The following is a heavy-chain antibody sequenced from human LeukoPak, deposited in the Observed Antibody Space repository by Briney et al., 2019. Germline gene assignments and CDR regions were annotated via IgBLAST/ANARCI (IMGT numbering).Heavy chain of an antibody. J-gene: IGHJ4*02. CDR1: GGSVTSSYYY. CDR3: ARRGDY. Sequence: SSETLSLTCTVSGGSVTSSYYYWGWIRQPPGKGLEWIGSNYYSGTTHYSPSLKGRVTISVDTSKNQFSLTVTSVTAADTAVYYCARRGDYWGQGTLVTVSS. CDR2: NYYSGTT. V-gene: IGHV4-39*01.